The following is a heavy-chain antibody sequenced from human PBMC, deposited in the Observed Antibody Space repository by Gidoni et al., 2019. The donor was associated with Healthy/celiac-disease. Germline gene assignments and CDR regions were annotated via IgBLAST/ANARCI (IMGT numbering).Heavy chain of an antibody. J-gene: IGHJ3*02. V-gene: IGHV3-30-3*01. Sequence: LSCAASGFTFSSYAMHWVRQAPGKGLEWVAVISYDGSNKYYADSVKGRFTMSRDTAKNTLYLQMNSLRAEDTAVYYCARFMTDYDFEGVFDIWGQGTMVTVSS. CDR2: ISYDGSNK. CDR1: GFTFSSYA. D-gene: IGHD3-3*01. CDR3: ARFMTDYDFEGVFDI.